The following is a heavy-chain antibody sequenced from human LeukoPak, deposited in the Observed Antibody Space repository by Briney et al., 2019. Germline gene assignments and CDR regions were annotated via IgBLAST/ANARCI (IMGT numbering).Heavy chain of an antibody. Sequence: GGSLRLSCAASGFTFSSYSMNWVRQAPGKGLEWVSSISSSSSYIYYADSVKGRFTISRDNAKNSLYLQMNSLRAEDTAVYYCAKDGPEYGGKGTAYAFDIWGQGTMVTVSS. CDR1: GFTFSSYS. CDR3: AKDGPEYGGKGTAYAFDI. D-gene: IGHD4-23*01. V-gene: IGHV3-21*04. CDR2: ISSSSSYI. J-gene: IGHJ3*02.